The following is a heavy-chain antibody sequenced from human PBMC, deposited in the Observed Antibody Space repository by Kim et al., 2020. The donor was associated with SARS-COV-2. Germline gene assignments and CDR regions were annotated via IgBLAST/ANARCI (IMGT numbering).Heavy chain of an antibody. V-gene: IGHV4-61*01. CDR3: ARTKGVAGFDY. Sequence: SETLSLTCTVSGGSVSSGSYYWSWIRQPPGKGLEWIGYIYYSGSTNYNPSLKSRVTISVDTSKNQFSLKLSSVTAADTAVYYCARTKGVAGFDYWGQGTLVTVSS. J-gene: IGHJ4*02. CDR2: IYYSGST. D-gene: IGHD6-19*01. CDR1: GGSVSSGSYY.